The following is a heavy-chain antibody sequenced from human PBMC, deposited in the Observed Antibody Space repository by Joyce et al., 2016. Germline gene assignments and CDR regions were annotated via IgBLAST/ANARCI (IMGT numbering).Heavy chain of an antibody. Sequence: QVQLVQSGAEVKKPGSSVKVSCQASGGTFNSFKISWVRQAPGQGLEWMGGIIPISDTTNDAQNFQGRVTITADQSTNTAYMEMTSLRSDDTAVYYCAILNWGTWGQGVLVTVSS. CDR3: AILNWGT. CDR2: IIPISDTT. J-gene: IGHJ5*02. D-gene: IGHD7-27*01. CDR1: GGTFNSFK. V-gene: IGHV1-69*01.